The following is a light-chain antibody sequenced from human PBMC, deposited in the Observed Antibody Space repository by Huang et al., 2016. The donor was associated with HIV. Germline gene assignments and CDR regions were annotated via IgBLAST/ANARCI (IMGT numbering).Light chain of an antibody. CDR3: QQSYGALSS. Sequence: IQMTQSPTSLSASVGDRVYISCRASQNINKYLNWYQQKPGRPPRLLISSASTLHNGVPSRFSGGGSGTVFTHTIRCLQLDDFATYYCQQSYGALSSFG. J-gene: IGKJ1*01. CDR1: QNINKY. CDR2: SAS. V-gene: IGKV1-39*01.